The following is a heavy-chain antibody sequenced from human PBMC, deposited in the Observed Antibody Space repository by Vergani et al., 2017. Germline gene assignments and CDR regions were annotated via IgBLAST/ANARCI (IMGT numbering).Heavy chain of an antibody. CDR3: ARVPRGDYYDSSGYYGDHYYYYYMDV. CDR2: IYYSGST. D-gene: IGHD3-22*01. V-gene: IGHV4-59*01. Sequence: QVQLQESGPGLVKPSETLSLTCTVSGGSISSYYWSWIRQPPGKGLEWIGYIYYSGSTNYNPSLKSQVTISVDTSKNQFSLKLSSVTAADTAVYYCARVPRGDYYDSSGYYGDHYYYYYMDVWGKGTTVTVSS. CDR1: GGSISSYY. J-gene: IGHJ6*03.